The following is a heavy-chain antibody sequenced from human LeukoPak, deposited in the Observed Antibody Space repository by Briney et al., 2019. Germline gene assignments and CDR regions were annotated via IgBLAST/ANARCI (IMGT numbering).Heavy chain of an antibody. V-gene: IGHV1-8*01. CDR3: ARDEVVAAPNYFGMAV. J-gene: IGHJ6*02. D-gene: IGHD2-15*01. CDR1: GYTFTSYD. Sequence: ASVKVSCKASGYTFTSYDVNWVRQATGQGLEWMGWMNPNSGNTGLAQKFQGRVTLTRDTSLSTAYMELSNLRSDDTAVYYCARDEVVAAPNYFGMAVWGQGTTVSVSS. CDR2: MNPNSGNT.